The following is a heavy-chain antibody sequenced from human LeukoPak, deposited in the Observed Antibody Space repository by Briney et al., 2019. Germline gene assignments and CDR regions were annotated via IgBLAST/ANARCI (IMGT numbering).Heavy chain of an antibody. Sequence: PGGSLRLSCVASGFRLDVFGMSWVRQVPGKGLEWVSGIEWNGGRREYADSVKGRFTISRDNAKNSLYLQMKNLRAEDTALYYCASVPDDASGNSRYYFKTWGQGTLVTVSS. CDR3: ASVPDDASGNSRYYFKT. J-gene: IGHJ4*02. D-gene: IGHD3-22*01. CDR1: GFRLDVFG. V-gene: IGHV3-20*04. CDR2: IEWNGGRR.